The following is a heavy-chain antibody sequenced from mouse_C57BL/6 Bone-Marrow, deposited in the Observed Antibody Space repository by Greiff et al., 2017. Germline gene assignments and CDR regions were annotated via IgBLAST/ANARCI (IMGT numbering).Heavy chain of an antibody. D-gene: IGHD1-1*01. J-gene: IGHJ1*03. CDR2: IYPGNSDT. CDR3: TRPLITTVVATSDV. CDR1: GYTFTSYW. V-gene: IGHV1-5*01. Sequence: VHVKQSGTVLARPGASVKMSCKTSGYTFTSYWMHWVKQRPGQGLEWIGAIYPGNSDTSYNQKFKGKAKLTAVTSASTAYMELSSLTNEDSAVYYCTRPLITTVVATSDVWGTGTTVTVSS.